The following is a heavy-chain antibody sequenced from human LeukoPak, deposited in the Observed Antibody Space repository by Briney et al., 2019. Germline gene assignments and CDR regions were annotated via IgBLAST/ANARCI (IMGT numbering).Heavy chain of an antibody. CDR2: INHSGST. Sequence: PSETLSLTCAVYGGSFSGYYWSWIRQPPGKGLEWIGEINHSGSTNYNPSLKSRVTISADTSKNQFSLKLSSVTAADTAVYYCATSTVTTSLGYWGQGTLVTVSS. CDR1: GGSFSGYY. J-gene: IGHJ4*02. CDR3: ATSTVTTSLGY. D-gene: IGHD4-17*01. V-gene: IGHV4-34*01.